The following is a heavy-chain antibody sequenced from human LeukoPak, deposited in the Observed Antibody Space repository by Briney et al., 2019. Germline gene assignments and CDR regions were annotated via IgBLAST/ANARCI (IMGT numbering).Heavy chain of an antibody. CDR2: IYTSGST. J-gene: IGHJ4*02. Sequence: SETLSLTCTVSGGSISSYYWSWIRQPPGKGLGWIGYIYTSGSTNYNPSLKSRVTISVDTSKNQFSPKLSSVTAGDTAVYYWARMRGNYYRFFDYWGQGTLVTVSS. CDR1: GGSISSYY. CDR3: ARMRGNYYRFFDY. D-gene: IGHD1-26*01. V-gene: IGHV4-4*09.